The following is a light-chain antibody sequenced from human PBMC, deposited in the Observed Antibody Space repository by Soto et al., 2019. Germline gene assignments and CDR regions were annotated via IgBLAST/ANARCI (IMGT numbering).Light chain of an antibody. CDR3: LSFTSSFTYI. CDR1: SSDVGGYNY. V-gene: IGLV2-14*01. Sequence: QSVLTQPASVSGSPGQSITISCTGTSSDVGGYNYVSWYQHHPGKAPKLMIYEVTNRPSGASIRFSGSKSGTTASLTISGLQAEDDADYYCLSFTSSFTYIFGTGTKVTVL. CDR2: EVT. J-gene: IGLJ1*01.